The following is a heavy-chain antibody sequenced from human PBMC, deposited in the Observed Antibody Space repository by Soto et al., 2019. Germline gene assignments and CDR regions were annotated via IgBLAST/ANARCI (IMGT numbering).Heavy chain of an antibody. V-gene: IGHV1-3*01. D-gene: IGHD3-10*01. CDR3: ARWRGALDC. CDR2: ISADTGNI. Sequence: APVKVSCKTSGYSFSSFSLHWVRQAPGQRLEWMGWISADTGNIQYSQSFQGRVTITRDAPASTAYLELGSLTSEDTAIYYCARWRGALDCWGQGTLVTVSS. CDR1: GYSFSSFS. J-gene: IGHJ4*02.